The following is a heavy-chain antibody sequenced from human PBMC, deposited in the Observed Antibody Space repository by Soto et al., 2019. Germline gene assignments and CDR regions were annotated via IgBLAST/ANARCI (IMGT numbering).Heavy chain of an antibody. J-gene: IGHJ4*02. D-gene: IGHD6-13*01. CDR1: GFTFSSYG. V-gene: IGHV3-33*06. Sequence: LRLSCAASGFTFSSYGMHWVRQAPGKGLEWVAIISDDGVNTNYVDSVKGRFTISRDNSKNTLYLQMNSLRAEDTAVYYCAKDESSSWYFVYWGQGTLVTVSS. CDR3: AKDESSSWYFVY. CDR2: ISDDGVNT.